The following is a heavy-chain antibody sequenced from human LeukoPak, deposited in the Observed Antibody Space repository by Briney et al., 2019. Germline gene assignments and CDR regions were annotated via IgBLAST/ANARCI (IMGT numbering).Heavy chain of an antibody. Sequence: SETLSLNCTVSGGSISNYYWSWIRQPPGKGLEWIGYIYYRGSTNYNPSLKSRVTISVDTSENQFSLKLSSVTAADTAVYYCARHVSGDGYQGLDYFDYWGQGTLVTVSS. D-gene: IGHD2-2*01. V-gene: IGHV4-59*08. J-gene: IGHJ4*02. CDR3: ARHVSGDGYQGLDYFDY. CDR2: IYYRGST. CDR1: GGSISNYY.